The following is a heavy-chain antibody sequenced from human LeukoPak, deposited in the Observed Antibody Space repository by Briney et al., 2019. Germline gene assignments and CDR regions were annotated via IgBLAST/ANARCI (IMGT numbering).Heavy chain of an antibody. D-gene: IGHD6-13*01. CDR2: IYYGGST. CDR1: GGSISSSSYY. CDR3: ARQQLVPYDAFDI. V-gene: IGHV4-39*01. Sequence: SETLSLTCTVSGGSISSSSYYWGWIRQPPGKGLEWIGSIYYGGSTYYNPSLKSRVTISVDTSKNQFSLKLSSVTAADTAVYYCARQQLVPYDAFDIWGQGTMVTVSS. J-gene: IGHJ3*02.